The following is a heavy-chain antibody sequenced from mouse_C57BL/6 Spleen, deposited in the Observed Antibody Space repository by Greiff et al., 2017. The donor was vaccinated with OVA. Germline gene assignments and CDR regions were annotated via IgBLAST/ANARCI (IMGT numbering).Heavy chain of an antibody. V-gene: IGHV1-26*01. CDR3: ARGGGYFDV. CDR2: INPNNGGT. Sequence: EVKVVESGPELVKPGASVKISCKASGYTFTDYYMNWVKQSHGKSLEWIGDINPNNGGTSYNQKFKGKATLTIDKSSSTAYMELRSLTSEDSAVYYCARGGGYFDVWGTGTTVTVSS. CDR1: GYTFTDYY. J-gene: IGHJ1*03.